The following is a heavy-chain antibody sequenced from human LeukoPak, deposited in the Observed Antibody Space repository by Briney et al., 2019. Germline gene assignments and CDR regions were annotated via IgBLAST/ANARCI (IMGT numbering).Heavy chain of an antibody. CDR2: MNPNSGNT. V-gene: IGHV1-8*03. Sequence: GASVKVSCKASGYTFTSYDINWVRQATGQGLEWMGWMNPNSGNTGYAQKFQGRVTITADESTSTAYMELSSLRSEDTAVYYCARAVTVGASDYYYMDVWGKGTTVTISS. CDR3: ARAVTVGASDYYYMDV. J-gene: IGHJ6*03. CDR1: GYTFTSYD. D-gene: IGHD1-26*01.